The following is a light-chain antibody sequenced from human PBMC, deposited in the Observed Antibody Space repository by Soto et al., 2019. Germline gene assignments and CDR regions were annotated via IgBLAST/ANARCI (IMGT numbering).Light chain of an antibody. CDR3: VSDTNSTTGG. Sequence: QSVLTQPASVSGSPGQSITISCSGITYVIRSYKLVSWYQQYPGKAPKLIIYDDIKRPSGVSSRFSGSKSGNTASLTISGLQAEDEDDYFCVSDTNSTTGGFGGATKVTVL. V-gene: IGLV2-14*02. CDR1: TYVIRSYKL. J-gene: IGLJ3*02. CDR2: DDI.